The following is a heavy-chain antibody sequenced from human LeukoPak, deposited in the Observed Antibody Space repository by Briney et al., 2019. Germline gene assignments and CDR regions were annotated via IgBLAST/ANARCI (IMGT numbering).Heavy chain of an antibody. D-gene: IGHD3-9*01. V-gene: IGHV4-30-4*01. CDR3: ARTSLFEGYYDILTGFGNWFDP. CDR1: GGSISSGDYY. CDR2: INHSGST. J-gene: IGHJ5*02. Sequence: SQTLSLTCTVSGGSISSGDYYWSWIRQPPGKGLEWIGEINHSGSTNYNPSLKSRVTISVDTSKNQFSLKLSSVTAADTAVYYCARTSLFEGYYDILTGFGNWFDPWGQGTLVTVSS.